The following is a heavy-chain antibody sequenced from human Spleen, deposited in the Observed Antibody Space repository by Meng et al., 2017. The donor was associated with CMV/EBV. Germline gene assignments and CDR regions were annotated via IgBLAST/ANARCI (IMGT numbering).Heavy chain of an antibody. Sequence: FRAYYMSWIRQAPGKGLEWVAYISSSGSTVYYGDSVQGRLSISRDNAKNSLYLQMNSLRAEDTAVYYCARECYDFWSGYSQPYFDFWGQGTLVTVSS. D-gene: IGHD3-3*01. V-gene: IGHV3-11*01. CDR3: ARECYDFWSGYSQPYFDF. J-gene: IGHJ4*02. CDR2: ISSSGSTV. CDR1: FRAYY.